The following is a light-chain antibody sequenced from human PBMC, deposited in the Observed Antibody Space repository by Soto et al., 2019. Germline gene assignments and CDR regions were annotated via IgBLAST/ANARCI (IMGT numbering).Light chain of an antibody. J-gene: IGLJ2*01. CDR1: TSDIGAYNI. CDR3: SSFTTSTTLV. Sequence: QSVLAQPASVSGSPGQSIAVSCTGTTSDIGAYNIVSWYHHYPGKAPQLIIYQVNNRPSGVSDGFSGSKSGSTASLTISGLQAEDEADYYCSSFTTSTTLVFGGGTQLTVL. CDR2: QVN. V-gene: IGLV2-14*01.